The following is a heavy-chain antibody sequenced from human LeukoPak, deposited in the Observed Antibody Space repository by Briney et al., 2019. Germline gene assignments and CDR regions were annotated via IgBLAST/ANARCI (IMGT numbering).Heavy chain of an antibody. D-gene: IGHD3-10*01. Sequence: GGSLRLSCAASGFTFSHAWMNWVRQAPGKGLEWVAVLSYDGSNKNYADSVKGRFTISRDNSKNTLYLQMNSLRVEDTAVFYCARGFGEPAALTDYWGQGTLVTVSS. CDR1: GFTFSHAW. CDR3: ARGFGEPAALTDY. V-gene: IGHV3-30-3*01. CDR2: LSYDGSNK. J-gene: IGHJ4*02.